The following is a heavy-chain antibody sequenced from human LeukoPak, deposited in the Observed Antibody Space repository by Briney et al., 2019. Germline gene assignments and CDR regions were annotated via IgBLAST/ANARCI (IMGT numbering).Heavy chain of an antibody. CDR2: ISSSSSYI. V-gene: IGHV3-21*04. Sequence: PGGSLRLSCAASGFTFSSYSMNWVRQAPGKGLEWVSSISSSSSYIYYADSVKGRFTISRDNSKNTLYLQMNSLRAEDTAVYYCAKTPAAAGTSLLFDYWGQGTLVTVSS. D-gene: IGHD6-13*01. CDR3: AKTPAAAGTSLLFDY. CDR1: GFTFSSYS. J-gene: IGHJ4*02.